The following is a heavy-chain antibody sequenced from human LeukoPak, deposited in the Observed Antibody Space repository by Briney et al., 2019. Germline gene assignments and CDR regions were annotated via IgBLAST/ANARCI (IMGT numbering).Heavy chain of an antibody. Sequence: SETLSLTCTVSGGSISSGGYYWSWIRQHPGKGLEWIVYIYYSGSTYCNPSLKSRVTISVDTSKNQFSLKLSSVTAADTAVYYCARDSTIFGVVRAFDIWGQGTMVTVSS. CDR3: ARDSTIFGVVRAFDI. J-gene: IGHJ3*02. CDR2: IYYSGST. D-gene: IGHD3-3*01. CDR1: GGSISSGGYY. V-gene: IGHV4-31*03.